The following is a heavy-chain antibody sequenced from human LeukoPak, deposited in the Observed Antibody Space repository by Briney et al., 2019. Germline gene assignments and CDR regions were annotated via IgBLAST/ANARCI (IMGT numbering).Heavy chain of an antibody. Sequence: PGGSLRLSCAASGFTFSSYDMHWVRQATGKGLEWVSAIGTAGDTYYPGSVKGRFTLSRENAKNSLYLQMNSLRAEDTAVFYCARGTSGSYPIDSWGQGTLVTVSS. CDR2: IGTAGDT. V-gene: IGHV3-13*01. D-gene: IGHD3-10*01. J-gene: IGHJ4*02. CDR1: GFTFSSYD. CDR3: ARGTSGSYPIDS.